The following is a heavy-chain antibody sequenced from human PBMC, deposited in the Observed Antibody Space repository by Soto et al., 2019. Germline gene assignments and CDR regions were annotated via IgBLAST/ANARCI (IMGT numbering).Heavy chain of an antibody. J-gene: IGHJ4*02. V-gene: IGHV4-39*01. CDR1: GGSISSSSYY. CDR2: IYYSGST. Sequence: SETLSLSCTVSGGSISSSSYYGGWIRQPPGKGLEWIGSIYYSGSTYYNPSLKSRVTISVDTSKNQFSLKLSSVTAADTAVYYCARHESGRHVDYWGQGTLVTVSS. CDR3: ARHESGRHVDY.